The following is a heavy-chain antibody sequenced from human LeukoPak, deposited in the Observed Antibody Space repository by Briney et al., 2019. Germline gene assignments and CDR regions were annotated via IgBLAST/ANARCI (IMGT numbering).Heavy chain of an antibody. V-gene: IGHV4-61*02. CDR2: IYTSGST. CDR1: GGSISSGSYY. CDR3: ARGSSYDSSGYQY. D-gene: IGHD3-22*01. Sequence: PSETLSLTCTVSGGSISSGSYYWSWILQPAGKGLEWIGRIYTSGSTNYNPSLKSRVTISVDTSKNQFSLKLSSATAADTAVYYCARGSSYDSSGYQYWGQGTLVTVSS. J-gene: IGHJ4*02.